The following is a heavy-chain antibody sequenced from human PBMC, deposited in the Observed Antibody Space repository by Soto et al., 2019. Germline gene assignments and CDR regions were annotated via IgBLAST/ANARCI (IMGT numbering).Heavy chain of an antibody. CDR1: GGSFSGYY. Sequence: QVQLQQWGAGLLKPSETLSLTCAVYGGSFSGYYWSWIRQPPGEGLEWIGEINHSGSTNYNPSLKSRVTISVDTSKNQFSLKLSSVTAADTAVYYCARGRRNLYYGSGSCWFDPWGQGTLVTVSS. J-gene: IGHJ5*02. CDR2: INHSGST. D-gene: IGHD3-10*01. CDR3: ARGRRNLYYGSGSCWFDP. V-gene: IGHV4-34*01.